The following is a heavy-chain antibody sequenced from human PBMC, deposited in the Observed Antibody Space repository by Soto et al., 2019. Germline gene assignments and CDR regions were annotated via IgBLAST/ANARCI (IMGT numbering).Heavy chain of an antibody. V-gene: IGHV4-34*01. CDR1: GGSFSGYY. J-gene: IGHJ6*02. Sequence: SETLSLTCAVYGGSFSGYYWSWIRQPPGKGLEWIGEINHSGSTNYNPSLKSRVTISVDTSKNQFSLKLSSVTAADTAVYYCARGDYGDYVDYYYYGMDVWRQRTTVTVSS. D-gene: IGHD4-17*01. CDR3: ARGDYGDYVDYYYYGMDV. CDR2: INHSGST.